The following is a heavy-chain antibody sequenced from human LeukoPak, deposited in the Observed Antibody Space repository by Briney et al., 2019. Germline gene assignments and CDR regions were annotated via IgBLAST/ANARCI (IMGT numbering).Heavy chain of an antibody. J-gene: IGHJ3*02. CDR2: ISGSGGST. Sequence: GMSLRLSCAASGFTFSSYGMEWVRQAPGKGLEWVSAISGSGGSTYYADSVKGRFTISRDNSKNTLYLQMNSLRAEDTAVYYCAKGSKTIFGVVIIRPGAFDIWGQGTMVTVSS. CDR1: GFTFSSYG. CDR3: AKGSKTIFGVVIIRPGAFDI. V-gene: IGHV3-23*01. D-gene: IGHD3-3*01.